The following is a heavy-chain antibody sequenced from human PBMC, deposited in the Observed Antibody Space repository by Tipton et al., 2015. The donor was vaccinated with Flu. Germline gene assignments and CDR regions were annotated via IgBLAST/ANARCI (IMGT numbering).Heavy chain of an antibody. CDR2: IYYSGST. V-gene: IGHV4-39*07. Sequence: TLSLTCAVSGGSISTNDYYWGWIRQPPGKGLEWIGSIYYSGSTYYNPSLKSRVTISIDTYNNKFSLKLTSVTAADTAVYYCAREPTYYDILTGYSRRVWYFFLWGHGHLVPLSS. CDR1: GGSISTNDYY. J-gene: IGHJ2*01. D-gene: IGHD3-9*01. CDR3: AREPTYYDILTGYSRRVWYFFL.